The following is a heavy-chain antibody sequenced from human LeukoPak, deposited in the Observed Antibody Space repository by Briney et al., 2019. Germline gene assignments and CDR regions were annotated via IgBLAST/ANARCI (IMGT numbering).Heavy chain of an antibody. J-gene: IGHJ1*01. V-gene: IGHV3-53*01. CDR2: LYNGGSP. CDR1: GFTLSSNY. Sequence: PGGSLRLSCAASGFTLSSNYMTWVRQAPGEGLEWVSTLYNGGSPHYPDSVKGRFTISSDKSKNTLFLQMNSLRAEDTAVYYCARAQDYCSGGPCYGYLQHWGQGSLVTVSS. CDR3: ARAQDYCSGGPCYGYLQH. D-gene: IGHD2-15*01.